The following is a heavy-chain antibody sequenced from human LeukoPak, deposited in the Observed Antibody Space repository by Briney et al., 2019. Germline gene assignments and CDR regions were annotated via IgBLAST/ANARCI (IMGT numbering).Heavy chain of an antibody. CDR2: INPNSGGT. J-gene: IGHJ5*02. CDR3: ARGFLGYCSGGSCYANWFDP. Sequence: GASVEVSCKASGYTFTGYYMHWVRQAPGQGLEWMGWINPNSGGTNYAQKFQGRVTMTRDTSISTAYMELSRLRSDDTAVYYCARGFLGYCSGGSCYANWFDPWGQGTLVTVSS. CDR1: GYTFTGYY. D-gene: IGHD2-15*01. V-gene: IGHV1-2*02.